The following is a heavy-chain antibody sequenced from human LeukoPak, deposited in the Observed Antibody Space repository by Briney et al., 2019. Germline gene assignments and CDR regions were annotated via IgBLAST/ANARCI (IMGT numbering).Heavy chain of an antibody. D-gene: IGHD3-22*01. CDR1: GLTFSNYG. V-gene: IGHV3-23*01. J-gene: IGHJ4*02. Sequence: GGSLRLSCVASGLTFSNYGISWVRQAPGKGLEWVSAISSTGGTTYYADSVKGHFTISRDNSKNTLYLQMNSLRAEDTAVYYCAKDLPRYYDSSGPFDYWGQGTLVTVSS. CDR2: ISSTGGTT. CDR3: AKDLPRYYDSSGPFDY.